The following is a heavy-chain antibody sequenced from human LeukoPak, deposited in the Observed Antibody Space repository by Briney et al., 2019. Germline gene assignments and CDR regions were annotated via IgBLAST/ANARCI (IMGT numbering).Heavy chain of an antibody. CDR3: ARDLGTGLSSNYFDC. CDR2: ISAYNGNT. Sequence: GASVKVSCKASGYTFTSYGISWVRQAPGQGLEWMGWISAYNGNTNYAQKLQGRVTMTTDTSTSTAYMELRSLRSDDTAVYYCARDLGTGLSSNYFDCWGQGTLVTVSS. J-gene: IGHJ4*02. V-gene: IGHV1-18*01. CDR1: GYTFTSYG. D-gene: IGHD5-18*01.